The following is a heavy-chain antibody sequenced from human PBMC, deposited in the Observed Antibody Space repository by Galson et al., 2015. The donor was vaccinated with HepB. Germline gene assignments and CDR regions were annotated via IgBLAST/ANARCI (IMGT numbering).Heavy chain of an antibody. CDR1: GYTFTGYY. D-gene: IGHD1-26*01. CDR2: INPNSGGT. V-gene: IGHV1-2*04. Sequence: SVKVSCKASGYTFTGYYMHWVRQAPGQGLEWMGWINPNSGGTNYAQKFQGWVTMTRDTSISTAYMELSSLRSEDTAVYYCARDLTVGATSSAPRGAFDIWGQGTMVTVSS. CDR3: ARDLTVGATSSAPRGAFDI. J-gene: IGHJ3*02.